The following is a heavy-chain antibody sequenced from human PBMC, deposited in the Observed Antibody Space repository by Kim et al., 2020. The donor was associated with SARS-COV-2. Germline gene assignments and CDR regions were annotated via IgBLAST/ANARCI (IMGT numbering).Heavy chain of an antibody. Sequence: SETLSLTCTVSGGSISSYYWSWIRQPPGKGLEWIGYIYYSGSTNYNPSLKSRVTISVDTSKNQFSLKLSSVTAADTAVYYCARDYAQFWRYGMDVWGQGTTVTVSS. J-gene: IGHJ6*02. V-gene: IGHV4-59*01. CDR2: IYYSGST. CDR3: ARDYAQFWRYGMDV. CDR1: GGSISSYY. D-gene: IGHD2-2*01.